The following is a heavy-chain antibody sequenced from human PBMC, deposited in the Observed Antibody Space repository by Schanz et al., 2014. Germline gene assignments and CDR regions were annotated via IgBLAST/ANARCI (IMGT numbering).Heavy chain of an antibody. D-gene: IGHD3-10*01. CDR3: ARDGGEVVRGVIEGVNNYYSGMDV. Sequence: QVQLVQSGAEVKKPGASVKVSCKASGYTFTSYSMHWVRQAPGQGLEWMGIINLSGGSTNNAQKFQGRLTMTRDTSTSTVYMELSSLRSEDTAVYYCARDGGEVVRGVIEGVNNYYSGMDVWGQGTTVTVSS. J-gene: IGHJ6*02. CDR1: GYTFTSYS. V-gene: IGHV1-46*03. CDR2: INLSGGST.